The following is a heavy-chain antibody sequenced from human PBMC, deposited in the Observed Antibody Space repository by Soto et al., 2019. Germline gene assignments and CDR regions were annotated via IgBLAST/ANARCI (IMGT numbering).Heavy chain of an antibody. J-gene: IGHJ4*02. CDR2: ISYNGGST. CDR1: GFTFSNYH. CDR3: VKVAIALAGHDY. V-gene: IGHV3-64D*08. D-gene: IGHD6-19*01. Sequence: GGSLRLSCSASGFTFSNYHMHWVRQAPGKGLEHLSAISYNGGSTYYADSVKGRFAISRDYSKNTLYLQMSNLRPEDTAVYYCVKVAIALAGHDYWGQGTLVTVPQ.